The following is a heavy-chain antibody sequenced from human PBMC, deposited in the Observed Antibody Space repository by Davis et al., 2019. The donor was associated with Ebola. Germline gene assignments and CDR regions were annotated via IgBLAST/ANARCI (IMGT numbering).Heavy chain of an antibody. CDR3: GILFSGFDY. J-gene: IGHJ4*02. D-gene: IGHD3-10*01. Sequence: AASVQVSCKASGYTFNNYYMHWVRQAPGQGLEWMGVINPSGGGTSYAQKFEDRVTVTRDTSTSTVYVELSSLRSDDTAVYYCGILFSGFDYWGQGTLVTVSS. V-gene: IGHV1-46*02. CDR2: INPSGGGT. CDR1: GYTFNNYY.